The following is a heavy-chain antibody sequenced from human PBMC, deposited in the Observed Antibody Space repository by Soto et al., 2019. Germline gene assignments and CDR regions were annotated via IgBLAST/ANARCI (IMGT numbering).Heavy chain of an antibody. Sequence: ASVKVSCKASGYTFTGYAMHWVRQAPGQRLEWMGWINAGNGNTKYSQKFQGWVTMTRDTSTSTAYMELSRLRSDDTAVYYCAREGWGSTSGLSYGMDVWGQGTTVTVSS. CDR1: GYTFTGYA. V-gene: IGHV1-3*01. CDR3: AREGWGSTSGLSYGMDV. J-gene: IGHJ6*02. CDR2: INAGNGNT. D-gene: IGHD2-2*01.